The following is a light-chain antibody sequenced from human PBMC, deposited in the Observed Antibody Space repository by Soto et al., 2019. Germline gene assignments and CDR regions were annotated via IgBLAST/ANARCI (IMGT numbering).Light chain of an antibody. CDR2: GAS. CDR1: QSVRSSY. Sequence: EIVLTQSPGTLSLSPGERATLSCRASQSVRSSYLAWYQQKPGQAPGLLIYGASSRATGIPDRFSGTGSGTDFTLTISRLEPEDFAVYYCQQYGGSPYTFGQGTKLEIK. V-gene: IGKV3-20*01. J-gene: IGKJ2*01. CDR3: QQYGGSPYT.